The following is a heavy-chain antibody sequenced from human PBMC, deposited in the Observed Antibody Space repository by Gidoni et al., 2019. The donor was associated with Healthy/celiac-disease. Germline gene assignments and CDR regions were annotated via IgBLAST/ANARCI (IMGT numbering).Heavy chain of an antibody. Sequence: QGLEWMGWISAYNGNTNYAQKLQGRVTMTTDTSTSTAYMELRSLRSDDTAVYYCARMGTLSPKHSSGWYFNYYGMDVWGQGTTVTVSS. CDR3: ARMGTLSPKHSSGWYFNYYGMDV. CDR2: ISAYNGNT. V-gene: IGHV1-18*01. J-gene: IGHJ6*02. D-gene: IGHD6-19*01.